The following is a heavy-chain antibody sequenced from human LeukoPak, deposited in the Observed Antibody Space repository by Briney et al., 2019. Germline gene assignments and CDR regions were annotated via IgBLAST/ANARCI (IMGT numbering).Heavy chain of an antibody. Sequence: KTSETLSLTCTVSGGSISSYYWSWIRQPAGKGLEWIGRVYTSGSTNYNPSLKSRVTMSVDTSKNQFSLKLSSVTAADTAVYYCAREGQTGTYYYYYYMDVWGKGTTVTVSS. D-gene: IGHD1-1*01. CDR2: VYTSGST. CDR3: AREGQTGTYYYYYYMDV. V-gene: IGHV4-4*07. J-gene: IGHJ6*03. CDR1: GGSISSYY.